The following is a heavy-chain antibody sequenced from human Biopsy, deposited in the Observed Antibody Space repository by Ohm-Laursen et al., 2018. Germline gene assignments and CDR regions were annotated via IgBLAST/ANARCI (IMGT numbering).Heavy chain of an antibody. V-gene: IGHV3-21*01. J-gene: IGHJ6*02. CDR1: GFTFTSYT. D-gene: IGHD3/OR15-3a*01. Sequence: SPRLSCAATGFTFTSYTLTWVRQAPGRGLEWVSSISSTSDYIYYADSVKGRFTISRDSAKNSLYLQMNSVRAEGMAVYYCARDYDFWSGYYDYQQSGMDVWGQGTTVTVSS. CDR2: ISSTSDYI. CDR3: ARDYDFWSGYYDYQQSGMDV.